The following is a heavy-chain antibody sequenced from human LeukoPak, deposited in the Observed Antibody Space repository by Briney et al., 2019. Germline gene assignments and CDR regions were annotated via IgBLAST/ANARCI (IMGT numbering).Heavy chain of an antibody. CDR1: KFNFNSYG. CDR3: AKDPNGDYIGTFDI. CDR2: ISGSGGSA. J-gene: IGHJ3*02. D-gene: IGHD4-17*01. V-gene: IGHV3-23*01. Sequence: GGSLRLSCTTSKFNFNSYGMTWVRQAPGKGLEWVSSISGSGGSAQYAASVQGRFTISRDNSKNTLYLQMNSLRAEDTAVYYCAKDPNGDYIGTFDIWGQGTMVTVSS.